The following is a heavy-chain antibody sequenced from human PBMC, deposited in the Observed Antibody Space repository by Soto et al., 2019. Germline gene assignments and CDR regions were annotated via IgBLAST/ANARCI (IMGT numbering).Heavy chain of an antibody. CDR2: IIPIVGTA. V-gene: IGHV1-69*12. CDR1: GGTFSSYA. D-gene: IGHD6-19*01. CDR3: ARGVLDEEAGTYWFDP. J-gene: IGHJ5*02. Sequence: QVQLVQSGAEVKKPGSSVKVSCKASGGTFSSYAISWVRQAPGQGLEWMGGIIPIVGTANYAQKFQGRVTITADETTTTAYRELSSRRSEGTAAYYCARGVLDEEAGTYWFDPWGQGALVTVSS.